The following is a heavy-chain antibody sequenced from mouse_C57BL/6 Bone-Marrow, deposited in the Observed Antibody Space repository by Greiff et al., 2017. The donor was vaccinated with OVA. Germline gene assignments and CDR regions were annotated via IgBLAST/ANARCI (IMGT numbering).Heavy chain of an antibody. Sequence: VQLQQSGPGLVQPSQSLSITCTVSGFSLTSYGVHWVRQSPGKGLEWRGVIWSGGSTDYNAAFISRLSISKDNSKSQVFFKMNSLQADDTAIYYCASRWYFDVWGTGTTVTVSS. J-gene: IGHJ1*03. CDR1: GFSLTSYG. CDR2: IWSGGST. V-gene: IGHV2-2*01. CDR3: ASRWYFDV.